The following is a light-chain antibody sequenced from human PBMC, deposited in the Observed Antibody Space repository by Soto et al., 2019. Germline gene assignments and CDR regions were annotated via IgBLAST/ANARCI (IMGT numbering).Light chain of an antibody. CDR3: YQYGDSVWT. Sequence: EIVLTQSPGTLSLSPGEGATLSCRACQSLSTSFVAWFQQKPGQAPRLLIYGASSRAPGIPDRFSGSGSGTDFALTISRLQPEDFAKYYCYQYGDSVWTFGQGTKVEIQ. CDR1: QSLSTSF. J-gene: IGKJ1*01. V-gene: IGKV3-20*01. CDR2: GAS.